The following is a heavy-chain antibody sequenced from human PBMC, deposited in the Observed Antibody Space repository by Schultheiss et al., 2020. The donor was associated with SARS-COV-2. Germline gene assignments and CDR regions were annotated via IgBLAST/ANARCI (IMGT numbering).Heavy chain of an antibody. CDR1: GFTFSDYY. D-gene: IGHD3-10*01. CDR2: INHSGST. Sequence: GSLRLSCAASGFTFSDYYMSWIRQPPGKGLEWIGEINHSGSTNYNPSLKSRVTISVDTSKNQFSLKLSSVTAADTAVYYCARGARVDYWGQGTLVTVSS. V-gene: IGHV4-34*01. J-gene: IGHJ4*02. CDR3: ARGARVDY.